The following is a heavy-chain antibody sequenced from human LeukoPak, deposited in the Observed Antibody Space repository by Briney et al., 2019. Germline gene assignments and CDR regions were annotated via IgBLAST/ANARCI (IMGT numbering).Heavy chain of an antibody. CDR3: ARDHDWGRWLQSSPTDGMDV. CDR1: GFTFSSYA. J-gene: IGHJ6*02. V-gene: IGHV3-64*01. CDR2: ISSNGGST. Sequence: PGGSLRLSCAASGFTFSSYAMHWVRQAPGKGLEYVSAISSNGGSTDYANSVKGRFTISRDNSKNTLYLQMGSLRAEDMAVYYCARDHDWGRWLQSSPTDGMDVWGQGTTVTVPS. D-gene: IGHD5-24*01.